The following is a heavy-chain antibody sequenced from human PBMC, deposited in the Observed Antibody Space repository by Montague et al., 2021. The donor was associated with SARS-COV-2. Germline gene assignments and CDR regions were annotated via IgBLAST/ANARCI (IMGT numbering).Heavy chain of an antibody. V-gene: IGHV3-30-3*01. J-gene: IGHJ4*02. CDR3: ARESVRAVAGDFDY. D-gene: IGHD6-19*01. CDR1: AFTFSNYA. CDR2: ISYDGSKK. Sequence: SLRLSCAASAFTFSNYAMHWVRQAPGKGLEWVAFISYDGSKKYYADSVKGRFTISRDNSKNTLYLQMNSLRAEDTAVYYCARESVRAVAGDFDYWGQGTLVTVSS.